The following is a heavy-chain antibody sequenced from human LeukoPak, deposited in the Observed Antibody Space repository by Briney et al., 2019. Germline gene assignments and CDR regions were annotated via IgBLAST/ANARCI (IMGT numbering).Heavy chain of an antibody. D-gene: IGHD6-13*01. J-gene: IGHJ6*02. Sequence: GGSLRLSCAASGFTFSSYSMNWVRQAPGKGLEWVSSISSSSSYIYYADSVKGRFTISRDNATNSLYLQMNSLRAEDTAVYYCARTTTPLLAAAGSTYYYYGMDVWGQGTTVTVSS. CDR1: GFTFSSYS. V-gene: IGHV3-21*01. CDR2: ISSSSSYI. CDR3: ARTTTPLLAAAGSTYYYYGMDV.